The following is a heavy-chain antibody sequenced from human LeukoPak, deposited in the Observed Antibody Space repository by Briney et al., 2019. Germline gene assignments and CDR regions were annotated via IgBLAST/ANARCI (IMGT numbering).Heavy chain of an antibody. J-gene: IGHJ4*02. V-gene: IGHV4-59*01. CDR2: IYYSGST. Sequence: PSETLSLTCTVSGGSISSYYWSWIRQPPGKGLEWIGYIYYSGSTNYNPPLKSRVTISVDTSKNQFSLKLSSVTAADTAVYYCARAGGYYDFWSGYDYWGQGTLVTVSS. CDR3: ARAGGYYDFWSGYDY. CDR1: GGSISSYY. D-gene: IGHD3-3*01.